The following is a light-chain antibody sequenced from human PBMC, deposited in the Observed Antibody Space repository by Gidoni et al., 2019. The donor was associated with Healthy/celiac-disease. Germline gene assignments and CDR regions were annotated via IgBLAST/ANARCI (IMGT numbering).Light chain of an antibody. CDR2: DVS. CDR3: QQSYITPQT. CDR1: QSISSY. V-gene: IGKV1-39*01. J-gene: IGKJ1*01. Sequence: DIQMTQSPSSLSASVGDRVTITCRASQSISSYLNWYHQKPGKAPKLLIYDVSTLQSGVPSRFSGSGSGTDFTLTISSLQPEDFATYYCQQSYITPQTFGQGTKVEVK.